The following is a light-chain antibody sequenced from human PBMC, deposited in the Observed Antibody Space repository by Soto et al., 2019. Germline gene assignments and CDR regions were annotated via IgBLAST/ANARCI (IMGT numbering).Light chain of an antibody. CDR2: AVN. Sequence: SVLTQPPSASGSPGQSVTISCTGTSSDVGGYKYVSWYQQYPGKAPKLMIYAVNKRPSGVPDRFSGSKSGNTASLTVTGLQAEAEADYYCSSYAGSNNYVLGNGTKVT. CDR3: SSYAGSNNYV. J-gene: IGLJ1*01. V-gene: IGLV2-8*01. CDR1: SSDVGGYKY.